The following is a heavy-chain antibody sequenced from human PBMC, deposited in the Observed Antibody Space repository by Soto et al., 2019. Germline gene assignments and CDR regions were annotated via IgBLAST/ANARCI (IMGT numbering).Heavy chain of an antibody. CDR2: IIPILGIA. D-gene: IGHD3-22*01. V-gene: IGHV1-69*02. CDR1: RGTFSSYT. CDR3: ARARGNYYDSSGYYLDY. J-gene: IGHJ4*02. Sequence: SVKVSCKASRGTFSSYTISCVRQAPGQGLEWMGRIIPILGIANYAQKFQGRVTITVDKSTSTAYMELSSLRSEDTAVYYCARARGNYYDSSGYYLDYWGQGTLVTVSS.